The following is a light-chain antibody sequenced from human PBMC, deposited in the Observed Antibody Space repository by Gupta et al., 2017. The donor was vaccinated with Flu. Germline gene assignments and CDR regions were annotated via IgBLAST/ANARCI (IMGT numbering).Light chain of an antibody. V-gene: IGLV1-44*01. CDR1: SSNIGSNV. Sequence: VIISCSGSSSNIGSNVVSWYQQLPGTAPKLPIYNDNQRPSGIPDRFSGSKSGTSASLAIRGLQSEDEADYYCAAWDDSLNGLWVIGGGTKLTVL. CDR3: AAWDDSLNGLWV. J-gene: IGLJ3*02. CDR2: NDN.